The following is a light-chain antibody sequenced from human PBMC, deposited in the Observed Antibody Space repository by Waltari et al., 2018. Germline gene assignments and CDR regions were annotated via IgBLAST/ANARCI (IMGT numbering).Light chain of an antibody. CDR1: ISDLGGHTD. Sequence: QSTSTPPPPAPVPPGPPIPIPCTATISDLGGHTDVSWYQQHPGKPPKLMLYDVSNGPSGVSDRFSGSKSDNTASLTISGLQAEDEADYYCNSFTDSVTWVFGGGTKLTVL. J-gene: IGLJ3*02. CDR3: NSFTDSVTWV. V-gene: IGLV2-14*03. CDR2: DVS.